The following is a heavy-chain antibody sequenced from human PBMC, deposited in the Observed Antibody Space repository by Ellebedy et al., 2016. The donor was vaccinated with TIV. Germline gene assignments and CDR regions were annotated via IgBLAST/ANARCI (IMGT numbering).Heavy chain of an antibody. V-gene: IGHV1-69*06. CDR1: GGTFSSYA. J-gene: IGHJ4*02. CDR3: AREGVYSGSYFEGCFDY. Sequence: SVKVSXXASGGTFSSYAISWVRQAPGQGLEWMGGIIPIFGTANYAQKFQGRVTITADTSTGTAYMELSSLRSEDTAVYYCAREGVYSGSYFEGCFDYWGQGTLVTVSS. CDR2: IIPIFGTA. D-gene: IGHD1-26*01.